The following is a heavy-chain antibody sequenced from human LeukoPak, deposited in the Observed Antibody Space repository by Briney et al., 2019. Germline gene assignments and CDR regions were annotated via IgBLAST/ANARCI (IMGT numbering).Heavy chain of an antibody. CDR1: GGSFSGYY. Sequence: SETLSLTCAVYGGSFSGYYWGWIRRPPGKGLEGIGATYHSGTSYYNPSLKSRVTISVDTSKNQLSLKVNSVTAADTAEYYCACSAQYSYYYYMDVWGKGTTVTVSS. J-gene: IGHJ6*03. V-gene: IGHV4-34*01. D-gene: IGHD6-25*01. CDR3: ACSAQYSYYYYMDV. CDR2: TYHSGTS.